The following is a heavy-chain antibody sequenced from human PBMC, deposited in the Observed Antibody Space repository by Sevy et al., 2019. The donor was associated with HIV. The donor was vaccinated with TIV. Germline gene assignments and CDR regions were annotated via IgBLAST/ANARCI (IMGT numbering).Heavy chain of an antibody. V-gene: IGHV4-61*01. CDR2: IHYSGTT. J-gene: IGHJ4*01. D-gene: IGHD1-26*01. CDR3: ARDSGNYPYYFDY. Sequence: SGTLSLTWTVSGGSISGGNYLWSWIRQSPGKGLEWIGYIHYSGTTNYNPSLKSRVTISVDTSKNQFSLKLRSVTAADTAVYYCARDSGNYPYYFDYWGQGTLVTVSS. CDR1: GGSISGGNYL.